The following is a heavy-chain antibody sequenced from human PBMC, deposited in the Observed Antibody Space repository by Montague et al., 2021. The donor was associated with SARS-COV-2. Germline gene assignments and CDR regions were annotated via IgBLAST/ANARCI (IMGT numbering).Heavy chain of an antibody. V-gene: IGHV4-61*02. J-gene: IGHJ4*02. CDR1: GGAINSGDFY. D-gene: IGHD2-21*01. CDR3: VGDAYNPLDGN. Sequence: TLSLTCTVSGGAINSGDFYWSWIRQPAGKGLEWIGRIYVTGSTRYSPSLESRVTMSIDTAKGQFSLKLSSATAADTGVYYCVGDAYNPLDGNWGQGTLVTVSS. CDR2: IYVTGST.